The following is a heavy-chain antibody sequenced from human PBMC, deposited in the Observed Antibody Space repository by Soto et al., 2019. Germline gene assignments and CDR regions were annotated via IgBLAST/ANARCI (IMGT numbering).Heavy chain of an antibody. CDR1: GGSISSYY. CDR3: ARVLPAAATTYSYYYMDV. D-gene: IGHD2-2*01. V-gene: IGHV4-59*08. J-gene: IGHJ6*03. CDR2: IYYSGST. Sequence: SETLSLTCTVSGGSISSYYWSWIRQPPGKGLEWIGYIYYSGSTNYNPSLKSRVTISVDTSKNQFSLKLSSVTAADTAVYYCARVLPAAATTYSYYYMDVWGKGTTVTVSS.